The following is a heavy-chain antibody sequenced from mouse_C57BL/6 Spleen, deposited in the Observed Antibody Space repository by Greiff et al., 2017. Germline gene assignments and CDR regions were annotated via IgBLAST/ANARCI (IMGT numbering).Heavy chain of an antibody. CDR1: GFTFSDYG. CDR3: ARPLYSNYEVRYAMDY. D-gene: IGHD2-5*01. Sequence: EVMLVESGGGLVKPGGSLKLSCAASGFTFSDYGMHWVRQAPEKGLGWVAYISSGSSTIYYADTVKGRFTISRDNAKNTLFLQMTSLRSEDTAMYYCARPLYSNYEVRYAMDYWGQGTSVTVSS. V-gene: IGHV5-17*01. J-gene: IGHJ4*01. CDR2: ISSGSSTI.